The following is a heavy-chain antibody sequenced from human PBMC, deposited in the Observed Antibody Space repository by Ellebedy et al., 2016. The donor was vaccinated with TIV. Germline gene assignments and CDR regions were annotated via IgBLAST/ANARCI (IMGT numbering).Heavy chain of an antibody. Sequence: PGGSLRLSCAASGFTFSGYWMHWVRQAPGKGLVWVSRINSDGSSTSFADSVKGRFTISRDNSKNTVYLQMNTLRAEDTAVYYWVGLNYDIFTGYFSTYWGQGTLVTVSS. CDR1: GFTFSGYW. CDR3: VGLNYDIFTGYFSTY. J-gene: IGHJ4*02. D-gene: IGHD3-9*01. CDR2: INSDGSST. V-gene: IGHV3-74*01.